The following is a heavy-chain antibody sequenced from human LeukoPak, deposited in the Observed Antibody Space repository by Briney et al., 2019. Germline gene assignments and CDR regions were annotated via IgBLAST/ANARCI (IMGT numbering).Heavy chain of an antibody. CDR3: ATSSGWGFDY. Sequence: PGGSLRLSCAASGFTFSSYSMNWVRQAPGKGLEWVSYISSSSSTIYYADSVKGRFTTSRDNSKNTLYLQMNSLRAEDTAVYYCATSSGWGFDYWGQGTLVTVSS. CDR2: ISSSSSTI. J-gene: IGHJ4*02. D-gene: IGHD6-19*01. V-gene: IGHV3-48*01. CDR1: GFTFSSYS.